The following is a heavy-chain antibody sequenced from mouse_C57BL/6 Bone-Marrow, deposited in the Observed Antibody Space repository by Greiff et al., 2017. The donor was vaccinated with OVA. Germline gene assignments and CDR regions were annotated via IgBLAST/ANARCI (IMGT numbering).Heavy chain of an antibody. Sequence: QVQLQQSGPELVKPGASVKISCKASGYAFSSSWMNWVKQRPGKGLEWIGRIYPGDGDTNYNGKFKGKATLTADKSSSTAYMQLSSLTSEDSAVYFCARERWFAYWGQGTLVTVSA. J-gene: IGHJ3*01. V-gene: IGHV1-82*01. CDR2: IYPGDGDT. CDR3: ARERWFAY. CDR1: GYAFSSSW.